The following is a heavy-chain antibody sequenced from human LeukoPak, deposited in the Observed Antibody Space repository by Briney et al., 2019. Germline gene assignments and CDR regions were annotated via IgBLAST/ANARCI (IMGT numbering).Heavy chain of an antibody. CDR1: GFSFSTYA. D-gene: IGHD3-3*01. Sequence: GGSLRLSCAASGFSFSTYAMSWVRQAPGKGLEWVSGIIRGGSTYYADSAKGRFTISRDNSKNTLYLQMNSLRAEDTAVYYCAKNFWSDKYYYYYMDVWGKGTTVTVSS. CDR2: IIRGGST. V-gene: IGHV3-23*01. CDR3: AKNFWSDKYYYYYMDV. J-gene: IGHJ6*03.